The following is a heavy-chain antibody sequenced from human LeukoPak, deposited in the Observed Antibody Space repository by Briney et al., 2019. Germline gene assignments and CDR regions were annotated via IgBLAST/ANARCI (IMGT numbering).Heavy chain of an antibody. D-gene: IGHD3-16*02. CDR2: ISGSGGST. CDR3: AIHYVWGSYRQFDY. J-gene: IGHJ4*02. CDR1: GFTFRSYA. Sequence: GGSLRLSCAASGFTFRSYAMSWVRQAPGKGLEWVSTISGSGGSTYYADSVKGRFTISRDNSKNTLYLQMNSLRAEDTAVYYCAIHYVWGSYRQFDYWGQGTLVTVSS. V-gene: IGHV3-23*01.